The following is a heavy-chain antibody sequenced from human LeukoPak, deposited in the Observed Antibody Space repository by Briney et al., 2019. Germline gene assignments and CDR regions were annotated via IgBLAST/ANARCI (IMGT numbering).Heavy chain of an antibody. Sequence: ASVKVSCKVSGYTLTELSMHWVRQAPGRGLEWMGGFDPEDGETIYAQKFQSRVTMTEDTSTDTAYMELSSLRSEDTAVYYCATEVGYGSGSLVDYWGQGTLVTVSS. V-gene: IGHV1-24*01. D-gene: IGHD3-10*01. J-gene: IGHJ4*02. CDR3: ATEVGYGSGSLVDY. CDR2: FDPEDGET. CDR1: GYTLTELS.